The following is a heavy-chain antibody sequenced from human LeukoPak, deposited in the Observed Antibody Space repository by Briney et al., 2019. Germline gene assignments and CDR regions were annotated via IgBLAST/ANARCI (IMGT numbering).Heavy chain of an antibody. CDR2: IYYSGST. CDR3: ARDHSGGSGGNWFDP. CDR1: GGSISSGGYY. J-gene: IGHJ5*02. D-gene: IGHD3-10*01. Sequence: SRTLSLTCTVSGGSISSGGYYWCWIRQHPGKGLEWVGYIYYSGSTYYNPSLKSRVTISVDTSKNQFSLKLSSVTAADTAVYYCARDHSGGSGGNWFDPWGQGTLVTVSS. V-gene: IGHV4-31*03.